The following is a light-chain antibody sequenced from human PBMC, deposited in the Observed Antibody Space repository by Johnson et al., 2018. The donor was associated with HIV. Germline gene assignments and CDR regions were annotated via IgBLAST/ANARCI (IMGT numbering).Light chain of an antibody. CDR2: DNN. J-gene: IGLJ1*01. V-gene: IGLV1-51*01. Sequence: QSVLTQPPSVSAAPGQKVTISCSGSSSNIGNNYVSWYQQLPGTAPKLLIYDNNKLPSGIPDRFSGSKSGTSATLGITGLQTGDEADYYCGTWDSSLSGVVGTGTKVTVL. CDR3: GTWDSSLSGV. CDR1: SSNIGNNY.